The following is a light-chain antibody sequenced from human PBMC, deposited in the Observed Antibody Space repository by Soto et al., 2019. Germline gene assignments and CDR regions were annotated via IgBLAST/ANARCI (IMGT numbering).Light chain of an antibody. CDR1: TGAVTSGYY. CDR3: LLYDGGAVV. Sequence: QAVVTQEPSLTVSPGGTVTLTCSSSTGAVTSGYYPNGFQQKPGQAPRALIYSTSNTHSWTPARFSRSPLGGKAALTLSGVQPEDEAEYYCLLYDGGAVVFGGGTKLTVL. CDR2: STS. V-gene: IGLV7-43*01. J-gene: IGLJ2*01.